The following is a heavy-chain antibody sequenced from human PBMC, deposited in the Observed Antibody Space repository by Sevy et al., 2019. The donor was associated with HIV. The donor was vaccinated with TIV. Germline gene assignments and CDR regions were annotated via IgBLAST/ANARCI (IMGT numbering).Heavy chain of an antibody. CDR1: GFTFSNAW. CDR3: TTDPTQIGSPVPHIGVVPAAMRNWFDP. Sequence: GGSLRLSCAASGFTFSNAWMSWVRQAPGKGLEWVGRIKSKTDGGTTDYAGPVKGRFTILGDDSKKTLYLQMNSLKNDDTAVYYFTTDPTQIGSPVPHIGVVPAAMRNWFDPWGQGTLGTGSS. D-gene: IGHD2-2*01. V-gene: IGHV3-15*01. J-gene: IGHJ5*02. CDR2: IKSKTDGGTT.